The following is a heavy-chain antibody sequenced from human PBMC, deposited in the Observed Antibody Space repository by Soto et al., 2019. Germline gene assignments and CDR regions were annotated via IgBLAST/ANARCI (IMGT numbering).Heavy chain of an antibody. D-gene: IGHD6-6*01. CDR2: INPNGGGT. V-gene: IGHV1-2*04. J-gene: IGHJ4*01. CDR1: GYIFPDYY. Sequence: ASVKVSCKASGYIFPDYYVHWVRQAPGEGLEWMGRINPNGGGTNYAQKFEGWVTMTTDTPISTAYMELSRLNFDDTAVYYCARGEQLVHFDSWGQGTLVTDS. CDR3: ARGEQLVHFDS.